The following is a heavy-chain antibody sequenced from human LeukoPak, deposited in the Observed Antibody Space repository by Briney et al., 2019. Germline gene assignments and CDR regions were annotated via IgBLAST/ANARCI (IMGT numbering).Heavy chain of an antibody. D-gene: IGHD6-6*01. CDR3: ARTQLSSIAARGNWFDP. J-gene: IGHJ5*02. CDR2: INPNSGGT. CDR1: GYTFTGYH. V-gene: IGHV1-2*06. Sequence: GASVKVSCKASGYTFTGYHMHWVRQAPGQGLEWMGRINPNSGGTNYAQKFQGRVTMTRDTSISTAYMELSRLRSDDTAVYYCARTQLSSIAARGNWFDPWGQGTLVTVSS.